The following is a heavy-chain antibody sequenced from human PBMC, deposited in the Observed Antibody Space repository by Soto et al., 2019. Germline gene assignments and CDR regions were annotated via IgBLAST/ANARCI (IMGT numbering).Heavy chain of an antibody. Sequence: PGGSLRLSCAASGFTFSSYDMHWVRQATGKGLEWVSAIGTAGDTYYPGSVKGRFTISRENAKNSLYLQMNSLRAEDTAVYYCARSLGWRDAFDIWGQGTMVTVSS. CDR3: ARSLGWRDAFDI. D-gene: IGHD6-19*01. V-gene: IGHV3-13*04. CDR2: IGTAGDT. J-gene: IGHJ3*02. CDR1: GFTFSSYD.